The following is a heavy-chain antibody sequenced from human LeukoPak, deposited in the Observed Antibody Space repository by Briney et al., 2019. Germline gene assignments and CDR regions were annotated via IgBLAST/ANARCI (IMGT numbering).Heavy chain of an antibody. CDR3: ARYYYGFDP. CDR1: GFTFSNYG. V-gene: IGHV3-30*04. Sequence: GGSLRLSCAASGFTFSNYGVHWVRQAPGKGLEWVAFISYDGSTKYNVDSVKGRFSISRDNSKNTLHLQMNNLRAEDTALYYCARYYYGFDPWGQGTLVTVSS. CDR2: ISYDGSTK. J-gene: IGHJ5*02. D-gene: IGHD3-22*01.